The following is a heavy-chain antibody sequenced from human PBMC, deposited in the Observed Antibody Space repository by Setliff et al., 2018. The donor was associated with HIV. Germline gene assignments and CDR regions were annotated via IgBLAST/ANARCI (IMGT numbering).Heavy chain of an antibody. CDR3: ARSYCGGGLCFRGLDL. D-gene: IGHD2-21*01. CDR1: GGSINSDSYNYY. J-gene: IGHJ6*02. V-gene: IGHV4-61*09. CDR2: MYSSGPT. Sequence: SATLSLTCTVSGGSINSDSYNYYWSWIRQPAGRGLEWIGHMYSSGPTSYNPSLKSRVTISLDTSKNQFSLKLTSVTAADTAVYYCARSYCGGGLCFRGLDLWGQGTTVTVSS.